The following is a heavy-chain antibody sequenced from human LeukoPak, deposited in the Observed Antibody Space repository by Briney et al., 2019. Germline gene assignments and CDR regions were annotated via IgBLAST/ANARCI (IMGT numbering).Heavy chain of an antibody. J-gene: IGHJ4*02. CDR3: ARAPGEDYFDY. D-gene: IGHD3-10*01. CDR1: GGTFSSYA. CDR2: INPNSGGT. V-gene: IGHV1-2*02. Sequence: ASVRVSCKASGGTFSSYAISWVRQAPGQGLEWMGWINPNSGGTNYAQKFQGRVTMTRDTSISTAYMELSRLRSDDTAVYYCARAPGEDYFDYWGQGTLVTVSS.